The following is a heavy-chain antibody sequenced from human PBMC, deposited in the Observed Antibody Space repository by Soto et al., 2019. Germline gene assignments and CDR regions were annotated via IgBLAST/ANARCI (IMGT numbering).Heavy chain of an antibody. CDR3: LVRGTITG. CDR1: GFTFSSYW. Sequence: EVQLVESGGGLVQPGGSLRLSCAASGFTFSSYWMHWVRQAPGKGLVWVSRINGAGSSTIYADSVKGRFTISRDNAKNTLYLQMNSVRAEDTAVYYCLVRGTITGWGQGTLVTVSS. V-gene: IGHV3-74*01. J-gene: IGHJ4*02. D-gene: IGHD3-10*01. CDR2: INGAGSST.